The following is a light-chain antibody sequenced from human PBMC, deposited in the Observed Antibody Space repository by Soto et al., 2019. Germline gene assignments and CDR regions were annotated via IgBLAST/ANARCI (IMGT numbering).Light chain of an antibody. CDR1: QSVSSY. CDR2: DAS. CDR3: QQRSNWPPA. J-gene: IGKJ1*01. Sequence: EIVLTQSPATLSLSPGERATLSCRASQSVSSYLAWYQQKPGQARRLLIYDASNRATGIPARFSGSGSGTDFTLTISSLEPEDFAVYYCQQRSNWPPAFGQGTKVDIK. V-gene: IGKV3-11*01.